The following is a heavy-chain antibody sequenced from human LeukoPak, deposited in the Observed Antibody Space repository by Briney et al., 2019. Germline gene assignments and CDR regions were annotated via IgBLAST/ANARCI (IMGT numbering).Heavy chain of an antibody. J-gene: IGHJ3*02. D-gene: IGHD5-24*01. V-gene: IGHV3-7*05. CDR1: GFTLSIYW. CDR2: INQDGSEK. CDR3: ARGFDGYYGFDI. Sequence: GGSLRLSCEASGFTLSIYWMSWVRQAPGKGLEWVANINQDGSEKYYVDSAKGRFTISRDNAKKSLYLQMNSLRVEDTAVYYCARGFDGYYGFDIWGQGTMVTVSS.